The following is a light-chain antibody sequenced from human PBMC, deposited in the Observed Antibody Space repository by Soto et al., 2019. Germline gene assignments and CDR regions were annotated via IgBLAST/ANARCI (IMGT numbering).Light chain of an antibody. V-gene: IGLV2-14*01. CDR2: EVS. Sequence: QSALTQPASVSGSPGQSITISCTGTISDVGDYKYVSWYQQHPGKAPKLIIYEVSNRPSGVSSRFSGSKSGNTASLTISGLQAEDEADYYCTSYTRSSTWVFGGGTKRTVL. CDR1: ISDVGDYKY. CDR3: TSYTRSSTWV. J-gene: IGLJ3*02.